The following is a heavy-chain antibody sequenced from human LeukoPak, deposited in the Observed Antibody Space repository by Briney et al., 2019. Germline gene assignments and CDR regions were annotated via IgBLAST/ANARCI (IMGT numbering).Heavy chain of an antibody. V-gene: IGHV3-33*01. J-gene: IGHJ3*02. Sequence: GRSLRLSCAASRFTFSSYAMHWVHQAPGKGLEWVAVIWYDGSNKYYADSVKGRFTISRDNSKNTLYLQMNSLRAEDTAVYYCARSGSGSYAFDIWGQGTMVTISS. CDR3: ARSGSGSYAFDI. D-gene: IGHD3-10*01. CDR1: RFTFSSYA. CDR2: IWYDGSNK.